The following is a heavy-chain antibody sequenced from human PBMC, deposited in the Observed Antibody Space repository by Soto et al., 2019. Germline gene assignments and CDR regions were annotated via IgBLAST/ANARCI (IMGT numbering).Heavy chain of an antibody. D-gene: IGHD3-10*01. J-gene: IGHJ5*02. CDR2: INQSGRT. CDR1: SGSFSVYY. CDR3: AKGGGSLWA. Sequence: QVQLQQWGAGLLKPSETLSLTCAVYSGSFSVYYWSWIRQPPGKGLEWIGEINQSGRTNYNPSLKSRVTISLDTSKSHVSLKLSSVTAAATAVYYCAKGGGSLWAWGQGTLVTVSS. V-gene: IGHV4-34*01.